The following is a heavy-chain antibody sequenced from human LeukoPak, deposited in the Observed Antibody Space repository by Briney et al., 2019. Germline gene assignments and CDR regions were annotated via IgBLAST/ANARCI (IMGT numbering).Heavy chain of an antibody. CDR3: AGVDTAMILFEFDP. CDR2: ISAYNGNT. D-gene: IGHD5-18*01. V-gene: IGHV1-18*01. J-gene: IGHJ5*02. CDR1: GYTFTSYG. Sequence: GASVKVSCKASGYTFTSYGISWVRQAPGQGLEWTGWISAYNGNTNYAQKLQGRVTMTTDTSTSTAYMELSSLRSEDTAVYYCAGVDTAMILFEFDPWGQGTLVTVSS.